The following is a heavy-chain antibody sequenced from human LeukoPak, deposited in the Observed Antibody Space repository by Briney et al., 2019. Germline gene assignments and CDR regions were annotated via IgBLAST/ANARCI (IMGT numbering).Heavy chain of an antibody. CDR2: IIPILGIA. D-gene: IGHD5-12*01. CDR3: ARKRGGYDYPDAFDI. V-gene: IGHV1-69*04. J-gene: IGHJ3*02. Sequence: SVKVSCKASGGTFSSYAISWVRQAPGQGLEWMGRIIPILGIANYAQKFQGRVTITADKSTSTAYMELSSLRSEDTAVYYCARKRGGYDYPDAFDIWGQGTMVTVSS. CDR1: GGTFSSYA.